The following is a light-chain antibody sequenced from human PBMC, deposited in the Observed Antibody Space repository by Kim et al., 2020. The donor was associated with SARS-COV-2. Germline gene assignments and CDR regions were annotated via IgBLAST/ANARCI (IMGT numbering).Light chain of an antibody. V-gene: IGLV2-11*01. CDR3: CSYAGSYTFYV. CDR2: DVS. CDR1: SSDVGNYNY. Sequence: QAVTITCTGTSSDVGNYNYVSWYQHHPGKAPDHMIYDVSKRPSGVPDRFSGSKSGNTASLTISGPQAEDEADYYCCSYAGSYTFYVFGTGTKVTVL. J-gene: IGLJ1*01.